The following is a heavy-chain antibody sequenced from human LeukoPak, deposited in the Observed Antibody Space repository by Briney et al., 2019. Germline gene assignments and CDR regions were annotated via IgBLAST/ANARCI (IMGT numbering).Heavy chain of an antibody. V-gene: IGHV3-30-3*01. D-gene: IGHD3-10*01. CDR1: GFTFSIYA. CDR3: ARVWPQYGWGSYTFDY. Sequence: PGRSLRLSCAASGFTFSIYAMHWGRQAPGKGLEWGSVISYDGSNKYYADSVKGGFTISRDNPKNTLYLQKNSLRAEDTAVYYCARVWPQYGWGSYTFDYWGQGTLVTVSS. J-gene: IGHJ4*02. CDR2: ISYDGSNK.